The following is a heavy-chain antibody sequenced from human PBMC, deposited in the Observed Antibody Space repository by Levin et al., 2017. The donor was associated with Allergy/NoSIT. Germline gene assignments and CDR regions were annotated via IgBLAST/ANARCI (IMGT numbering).Heavy chain of an antibody. Sequence: GESLKISCAASGFPFSAYGMHWVRQGPGKGLEWVAFIYFDGSKTYYADSVEGRFTLSRDNSKNTVYLQMDSLSGDDTAMYYCARDRSGNYFYVWGQVTQFTLSS. CDR3: ARDRSGNYFYV. D-gene: IGHD3-10*01. J-gene: IGHJ4*02. CDR2: IYFDGSKT. CDR1: GFPFSAYG. V-gene: IGHV3-33*01.